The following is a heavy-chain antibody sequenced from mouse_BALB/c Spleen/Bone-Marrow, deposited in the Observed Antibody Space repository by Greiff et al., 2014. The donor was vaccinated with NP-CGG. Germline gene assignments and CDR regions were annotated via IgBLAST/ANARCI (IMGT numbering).Heavy chain of an antibody. J-gene: IGHJ4*01. CDR3: AIGVPMDY. V-gene: IGHV1-80*01. CDR1: GYAFSSYW. CDR2: IYPGDGDT. Sequence: QVQLQQSGAELVRPGSSVKISCKASGYAFSSYWMNWVKQRPGQGLEWIGQIYPGDGDTNYNGKFKGKATLTEDKSSSTAYMQLVILTSEGSAVDICAIGVPMDYWGQGTSVTVSS.